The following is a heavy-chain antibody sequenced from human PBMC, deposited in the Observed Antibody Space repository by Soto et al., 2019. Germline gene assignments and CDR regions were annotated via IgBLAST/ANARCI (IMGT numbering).Heavy chain of an antibody. V-gene: IGHV1-2*02. J-gene: IGHJ4*02. Sequence: GASVKVSCKASGYTFTNYYIHWVRQAPGQGPEWMAWINPNSGGTKYAQKFQGRVTMTRDTSISTAYMDLTSLRSDDTAVYYCARQLAYCGGDCYTEPIDYWGQGTLVTVSS. D-gene: IGHD2-21*02. CDR1: GYTFTNYY. CDR3: ARQLAYCGGDCYTEPIDY. CDR2: INPNSGGT.